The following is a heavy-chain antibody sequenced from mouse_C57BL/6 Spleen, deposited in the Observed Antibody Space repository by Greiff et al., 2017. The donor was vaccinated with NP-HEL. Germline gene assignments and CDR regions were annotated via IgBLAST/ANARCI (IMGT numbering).Heavy chain of an antibody. V-gene: IGHV1-69*01. J-gene: IGHJ2*01. CDR2: IDPSDSYT. CDR1: GYTFTSYW. CDR3: ARRLDYFDY. Sequence: QVQLQQPGAELVMPGASVKLSCKASGYTFTSYWMHWVKQRPGQGLEWIGEIDPSDSYTNYNQTFKGKSTLTVDKSSSTAYMQLSSLTSEDSAVYYCARRLDYFDYWGQGTTLTVSS. D-gene: IGHD2-4*01.